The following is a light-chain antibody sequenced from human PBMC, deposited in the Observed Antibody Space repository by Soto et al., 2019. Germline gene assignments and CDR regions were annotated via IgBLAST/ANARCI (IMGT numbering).Light chain of an antibody. Sequence: DVVMNQSPLSLPAIPGEPASISCRSIQPLLHSNGQTYLDWYLQKPGQSPQLLIYLGSNRASGVPDRFSGSGTGTEFTLKISRVEADDVGIYYCMQTIQTPPWTLGQGTKVEIK. CDR2: LGS. CDR1: QPLLHSNGQTY. J-gene: IGKJ1*01. V-gene: IGKV2-28*01. CDR3: MQTIQTPPWT.